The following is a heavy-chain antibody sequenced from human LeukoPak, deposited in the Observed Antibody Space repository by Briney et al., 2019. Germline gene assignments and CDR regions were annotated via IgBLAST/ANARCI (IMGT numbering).Heavy chain of an antibody. CDR3: ARGTRNGELDY. D-gene: IGHD3-10*01. CDR2: IGNSGSSM. CDR1: GFTFSNYY. J-gene: IGHJ4*02. Sequence: GGSLRLSCAASGFTFSNYYMSWIRQAPGKGLECISYIGNSGSSMNYADSVKGRFTISRDNAKNSLYLQMNSLRAEDTAVYYCARGTRNGELDYWGQGTLVTVSS. V-gene: IGHV3-11*01.